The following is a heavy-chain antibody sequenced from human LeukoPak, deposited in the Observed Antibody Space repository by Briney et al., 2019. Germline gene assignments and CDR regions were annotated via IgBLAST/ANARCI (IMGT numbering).Heavy chain of an antibody. CDR1: GGTFSSHA. CDR2: IIPILGIA. Sequence: SVKVSCKASGGTFSSHAISWVRQAPGQGLEWMGRIIPILGIANYAQKFQGRVTITADKSTSTAYMELSSLRSEDTAVYYCARSTRAGQYYYDSSGYYYSNWFDPWGQGTLVTVSS. D-gene: IGHD3-22*01. J-gene: IGHJ5*02. CDR3: ARSTRAGQYYYDSSGYYYSNWFDP. V-gene: IGHV1-69*04.